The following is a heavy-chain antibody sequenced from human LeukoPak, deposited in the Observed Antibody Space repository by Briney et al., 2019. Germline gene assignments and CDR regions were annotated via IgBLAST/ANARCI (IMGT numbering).Heavy chain of an antibody. CDR1: GGTFSSYA. J-gene: IGHJ4*02. CDR2: IIPIFGTA. D-gene: IGHD3-16*01. V-gene: IGHV1-69*05. CDR3: ARASFIWGLGDY. Sequence: SVTVSCKASGGTFSSYAISWVRQAPGQGLEWMGGIIPIFGTANYAQKFQGRVTITTDESTSTAYMELSSLRSEDTAVYYCARASFIWGLGDYWGQGTLVTVSS.